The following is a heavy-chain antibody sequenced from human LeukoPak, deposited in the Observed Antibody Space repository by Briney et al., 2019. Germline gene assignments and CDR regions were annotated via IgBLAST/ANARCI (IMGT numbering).Heavy chain of an antibody. Sequence: GGSLRLSCAASGFTFSSYSMNWVRQAPGKGLEWVSYISSSSSTIYYADSVKGRFTISRDNAKNSLYLQMNSLRAEDTAVYYCARDLRHYDFWSGYSNWFDPWGQGTLVTVSS. CDR3: ARDLRHYDFWSGYSNWFDP. J-gene: IGHJ5*02. V-gene: IGHV3-48*01. CDR1: GFTFSSYS. D-gene: IGHD3-3*01. CDR2: ISSSSSTI.